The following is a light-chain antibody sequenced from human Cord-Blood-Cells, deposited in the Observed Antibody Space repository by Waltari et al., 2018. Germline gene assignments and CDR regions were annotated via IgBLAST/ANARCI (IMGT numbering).Light chain of an antibody. CDR2: KDS. Sequence: SYELTQPPSVSVSPGQTARITCSVDALPKQYAYWYQQKPGQAPVLVIYKDSERPSGIPERCSGSSAGTTVTLTISGVQAEDEADYYCQSADSSGTYVFGTGTKVTVL. V-gene: IGLV3-25*03. CDR3: QSADSSGTYV. J-gene: IGLJ1*01. CDR1: ALPKQY.